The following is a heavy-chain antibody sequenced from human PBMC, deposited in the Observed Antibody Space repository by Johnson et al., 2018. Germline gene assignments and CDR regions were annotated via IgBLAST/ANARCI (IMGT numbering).Heavy chain of an antibody. CDR2: IWYDGSNK. CDR3: AKDGWELLAFDI. V-gene: IGHV3-30*04. J-gene: IGHJ3*02. CDR1: GFTFSSYT. Sequence: QVQLVESGGGVVQPGRSLRLSCAASGFTFSSYTMHWVRQAPGKGLEWVAVIWYDGSNKYYTDSVKGRFTISRDNSKKTLYLQMNSLRAEDTAVYYCAKDGWELLAFDIWGQGTMVTVSS. D-gene: IGHD1-26*01.